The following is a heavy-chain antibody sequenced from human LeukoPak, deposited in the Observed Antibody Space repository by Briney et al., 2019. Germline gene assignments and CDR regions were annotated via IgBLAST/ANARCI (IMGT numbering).Heavy chain of an antibody. CDR1: GGSISGYH. V-gene: IGHV4-59*08. J-gene: IGHJ5*02. CDR3: ARKTYCSGGRCYGENWFDP. Sequence: SETLSLTCTVSGGSISGYHWNWIRQSPGKELEWIGNIFYTGNVDYNPSLQSRVTISVDTSKNEISLILSSVTAADTAVYYCARKTYCSGGRCYGENWFDPWGQGTLVTVSS. CDR2: IFYTGNV. D-gene: IGHD2-15*01.